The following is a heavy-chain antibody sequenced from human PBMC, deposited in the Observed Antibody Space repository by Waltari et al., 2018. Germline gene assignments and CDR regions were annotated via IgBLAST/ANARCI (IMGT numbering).Heavy chain of an antibody. CDR3: AKDMRARTTMGYYYGMDV. V-gene: IGHV3-9*01. J-gene: IGHJ6*02. CDR1: GFTFDDYA. D-gene: IGHD1-7*01. CDR2: ISWNSGSI. Sequence: EVQLVESGGGLVQPGRSLRLSCAASGFTFDDYAMHWVRPAPGKGLEWVSGISWNSGSIGYADSVKGRFTISRDNTNSLYLQMNSLRAEDTALYYCAKDMRARTTMGYYYGMDVWGQGTTVTVSS.